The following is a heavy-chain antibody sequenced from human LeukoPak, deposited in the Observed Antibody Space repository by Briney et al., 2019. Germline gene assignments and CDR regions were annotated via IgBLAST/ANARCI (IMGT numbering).Heavy chain of an antibody. CDR1: GYTFTTYG. Sequence: ASVTVSCTASGYTFTTYGINWVRQAPGQGLEWVGWINANTGNPTYAQGFTGRFVFSLDTSASTAYLQISSLKAEDTAVYYCARDAPDGGVSKFDYWGQGTLVTVSS. CDR3: ARDAPDGGVSKFDY. J-gene: IGHJ4*02. V-gene: IGHV7-4-1*02. CDR2: INANTGNP. D-gene: IGHD3-3*01.